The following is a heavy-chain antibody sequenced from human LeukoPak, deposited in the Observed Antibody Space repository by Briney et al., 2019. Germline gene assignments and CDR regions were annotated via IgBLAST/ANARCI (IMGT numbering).Heavy chain of an antibody. Sequence: PGGSLRLSCAASGFTFSTYEMNWVRQAPGKGLEWVSYIGSSGNTIYYADSVKGRFTISRDNAKNSLYLQMNSLRAEDTAVYYCARSAGTWFDPWGQGTLVTVCS. CDR3: ARSAGTWFDP. D-gene: IGHD1-1*01. CDR1: GFTFSTYE. J-gene: IGHJ5*02. V-gene: IGHV3-48*03. CDR2: IGSSGNTI.